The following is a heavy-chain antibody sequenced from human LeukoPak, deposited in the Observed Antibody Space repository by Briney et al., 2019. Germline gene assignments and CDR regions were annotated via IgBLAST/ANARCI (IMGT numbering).Heavy chain of an antibody. J-gene: IGHJ4*02. Sequence: SETLSLTCSVSDDSINKYYWNWIRQPPGKGLEWVGYISYSGTTNYNPSLESRVTISLDTSKNQFSLKLSSVTAADTAVYYCARGGVLGGGWLFAYWGRGNLVTVSS. CDR2: ISYSGTT. V-gene: IGHV4-59*01. D-gene: IGHD6-19*01. CDR1: DDSINKYY. CDR3: ARGGVLGGGWLFAY.